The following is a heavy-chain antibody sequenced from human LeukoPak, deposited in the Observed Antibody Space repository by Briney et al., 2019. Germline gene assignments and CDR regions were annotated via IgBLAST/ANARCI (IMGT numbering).Heavy chain of an antibody. Sequence: SETLSLTCTVSGGSISSSSYYWSWIRQPPGKGLEWIGYIYYSGSTNYDPSLKSRVTISVDTSKNQFSLKLSSVTAADTAVYYCARDTGSTGTTAIDYWGQGTLVTVSS. CDR2: IYYSGST. V-gene: IGHV4-61*01. CDR1: GGSISSSSYY. CDR3: ARDTGSTGTTAIDY. J-gene: IGHJ4*02. D-gene: IGHD1-1*01.